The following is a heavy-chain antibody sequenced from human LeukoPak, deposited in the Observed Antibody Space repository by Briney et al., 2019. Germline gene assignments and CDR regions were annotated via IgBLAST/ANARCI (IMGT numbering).Heavy chain of an antibody. D-gene: IGHD4-17*01. CDR3: ARRHGDYPGPIDY. J-gene: IGHJ4*02. Sequence: GGSLRLSCAASGFTFSSYAMHWVRQAPGKGLEWVAVISYDGSNKYYADSVKGRFTISRDNSKNTLYLQMDSLRTEDTAVYYCARRHGDYPGPIDYWGQGTLVTVSS. CDR1: GFTFSSYA. CDR2: ISYDGSNK. V-gene: IGHV3-30*04.